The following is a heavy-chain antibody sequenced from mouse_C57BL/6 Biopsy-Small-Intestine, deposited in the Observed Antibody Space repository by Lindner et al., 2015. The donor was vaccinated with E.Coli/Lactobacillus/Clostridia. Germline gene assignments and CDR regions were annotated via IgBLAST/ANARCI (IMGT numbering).Heavy chain of an antibody. J-gene: IGHJ2*01. CDR3: ARGDGYMYFFDY. CDR2: INTGSDST. CDR1: GYAFTNYL. Sequence: VQLQESGSELVRPGTSVKVSCRASGYAFTNYLIEWVKQRPGQGLEWIGVINTGSDSTNYNEKFKGKATLTADKSSSTAYMQLSSLTSEDSAVYFCARGDGYMYFFDYWGQGTTLTVSS. V-gene: IGHV1-54*01. D-gene: IGHD2-3*01.